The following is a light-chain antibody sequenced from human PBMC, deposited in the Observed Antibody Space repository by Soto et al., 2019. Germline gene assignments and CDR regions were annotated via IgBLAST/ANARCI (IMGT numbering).Light chain of an antibody. J-gene: IGKJ1*01. V-gene: IGKV3-20*01. CDR2: AAS. CDR3: QHCCSSTWT. Sequence: EIVLTQSPGTLSLSPGERATLSCRASQSVSSYYLAWYQQKPGQAPRLLISAASSSATGIQDTFSGGASGSDFTLAISRLEPEYVAVYYCQHCCSSTWTFGQGTKVEIK. CDR1: QSVSSYY.